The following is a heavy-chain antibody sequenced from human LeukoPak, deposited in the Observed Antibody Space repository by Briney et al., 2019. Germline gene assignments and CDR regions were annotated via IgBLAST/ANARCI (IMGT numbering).Heavy chain of an antibody. J-gene: IGHJ4*02. V-gene: IGHV3-21*01. CDR1: GSTFDIYS. CDR3: ARGLVDYF. D-gene: IGHD2/OR15-2a*01. Sequence: PGGSLRLSCAASGSTFDIYSMNWVRQAPGKGLEWVSSISSTSTYKYYADSVKGRFTISRDSVTNSLYLQMNSLRAEDTAVYYCARGLVDYFGGQGTLVTVSS. CDR2: ISSTSTYK.